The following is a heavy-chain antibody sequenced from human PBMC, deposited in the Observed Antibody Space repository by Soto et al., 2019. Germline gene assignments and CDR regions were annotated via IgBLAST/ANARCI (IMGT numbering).Heavy chain of an antibody. CDR3: ARNMDYYYGRGSGNGHGF. V-gene: IGHV1-2*02. CDR1: GYTFTSYY. D-gene: IGHD3-10*02. CDR2: INPKFGDT. J-gene: IGHJ6*02. Sequence: QVQLVQSGAEVKEPGDSVRVSCEASGYTFTSYYIHWVRQAPGQGLEWMGWINPKFGDTTYAQDFQDRVSMTRDMSISTVYMELSRLTSDDTAKYYCARNMDYYYGRGSGNGHGFWGQGTTVTVFS.